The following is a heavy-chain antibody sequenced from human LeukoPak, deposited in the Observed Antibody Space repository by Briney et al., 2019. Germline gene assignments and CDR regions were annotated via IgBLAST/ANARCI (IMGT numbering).Heavy chain of an antibody. CDR3: ARVWSEIFDY. Sequence: GGSLRLSCAASGFTFSRYSMNWVRQAPGKGLEWVSSISSSSSYIYYADSVRGRFTISRDNAKNSLYLQMNSLRAEDTAVYYCARVWSEIFDYWGQGTLVTVSS. CDR2: ISSSSSYI. J-gene: IGHJ4*02. V-gene: IGHV3-21*01. CDR1: GFTFSRYS. D-gene: IGHD3-10*01.